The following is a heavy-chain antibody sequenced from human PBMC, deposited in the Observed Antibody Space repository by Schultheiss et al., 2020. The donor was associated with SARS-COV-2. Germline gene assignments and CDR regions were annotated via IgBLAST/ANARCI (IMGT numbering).Heavy chain of an antibody. J-gene: IGHJ4*02. D-gene: IGHD3-22*01. V-gene: IGHV3-72*01. CDR2: TRNKANSYTT. CDR3: ASRPDYYDSSGVDY. CDR1: GFTFSDHY. Sequence: GESLKISCAASGFTFSDHYMDWVRQAPGKGLEWVGRTRNKANSYTTEYAASVKGRFTISRDDSKNSLYLQMNSLKTEDTAVYYCASRPDYYDSSGVDYWGQGTLVTVSS.